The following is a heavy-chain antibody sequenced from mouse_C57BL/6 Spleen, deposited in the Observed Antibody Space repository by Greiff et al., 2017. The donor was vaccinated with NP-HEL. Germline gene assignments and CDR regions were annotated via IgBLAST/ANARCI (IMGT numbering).Heavy chain of an antibody. V-gene: IGHV14-1*01. CDR3: TRVTGGYYFDY. J-gene: IGHJ2*01. CDR2: IDPEDGDT. D-gene: IGHD4-1*01. CDR1: GFNIKDYY. Sequence: EVQLQQSGAELVRPGASVKLSCTASGFNIKDYYMHWVKQRPEQGLEWIGRIDPEDGDTEYAPKFQGKATMTADTSSNTAYLQLSSLTSEDTAVYYCTRVTGGYYFDYWGQGTTLTVSS.